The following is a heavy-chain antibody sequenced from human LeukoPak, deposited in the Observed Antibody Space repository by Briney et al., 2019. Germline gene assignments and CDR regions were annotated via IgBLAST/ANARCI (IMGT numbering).Heavy chain of an antibody. V-gene: IGHV3-15*01. Sequence: GGSLRLSCAASGFTFSNAWMSWVRKAPGKGLEWVGRIKSKTDGGTTDYAAPVKGRFTISRDDSKNTLYLQMNSLKTEDTAVYYCTTDLDYYDSSAPWGAFDIWGQGTMVTVSS. CDR2: IKSKTDGGTT. J-gene: IGHJ3*02. CDR1: GFTFSNAW. CDR3: TTDLDYYDSSAPWGAFDI. D-gene: IGHD3-22*01.